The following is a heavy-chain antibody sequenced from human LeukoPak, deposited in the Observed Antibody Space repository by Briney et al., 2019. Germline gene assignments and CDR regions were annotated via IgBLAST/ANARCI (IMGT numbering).Heavy chain of an antibody. CDR3: ANGRVVRGVIIGLVDD. Sequence: AGTLRLTCAASGFTISSYSMNWVRQAQGQGLEWVSAVSGSCGSTSYADPAKGRFTTSTDNTTNKLYLQMLSSRAADTAEDYCANGRVVRGVIIGLVDDWGQGTLVTASS. J-gene: IGHJ4*02. CDR2: VSGSCGST. D-gene: IGHD3-10*01. CDR1: GFTISSYS. V-gene: IGHV3-23*01.